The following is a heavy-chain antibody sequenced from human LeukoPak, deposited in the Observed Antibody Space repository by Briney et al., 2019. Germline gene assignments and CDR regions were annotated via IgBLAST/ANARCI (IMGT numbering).Heavy chain of an antibody. CDR3: ARGSSSWDNWFDP. V-gene: IGHV1-2*06. CDR1: GYTFTSYY. Sequence: ASVTVSCTASGYTFTSYYMHWVRQAPGQGLEWMGRINPNSGGTNYAQKFQGRVTMTRDTSISTAYMELSRLRSDDTAVYYCARGSSSWDNWFDPWGQGTLVTVSS. D-gene: IGHD6-13*01. J-gene: IGHJ5*02. CDR2: INPNSGGT.